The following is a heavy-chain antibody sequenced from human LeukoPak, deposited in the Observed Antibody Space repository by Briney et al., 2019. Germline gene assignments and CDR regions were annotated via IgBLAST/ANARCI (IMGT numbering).Heavy chain of an antibody. J-gene: IGHJ4*02. CDR2: IKQDGSEK. CDR1: GFTFSSYW. Sequence: GGSLRLSCAASGFTFSSYWMSWVRQAPGKGLEWVANIKQDGSEKYYVDSVKGRFTISRDNAKNSLFLQMNSLRAEDTAVYFCARESRTYYDLWSGHLDFTGGQGTLLTVSS. V-gene: IGHV3-7*03. D-gene: IGHD3-3*01. CDR3: ARESRTYYDLWSGHLDFT.